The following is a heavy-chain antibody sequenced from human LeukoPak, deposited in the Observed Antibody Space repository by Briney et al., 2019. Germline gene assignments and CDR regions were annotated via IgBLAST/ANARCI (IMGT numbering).Heavy chain of an antibody. D-gene: IGHD1-26*01. CDR3: ATLVGATNAFDI. J-gene: IGHJ3*02. CDR2: FDPEDGET. CDR1: GYTLTELS. V-gene: IGHV1-24*01. Sequence: ASVKVSCKVSGYTLTELSMHWVRQAPGKGLEWMGGFDPEDGETIYAQKFQGRVTMTEDTSTDTAYMELSSLRSEDTAVYYCATLVGATNAFDISGQGTMVTVSS.